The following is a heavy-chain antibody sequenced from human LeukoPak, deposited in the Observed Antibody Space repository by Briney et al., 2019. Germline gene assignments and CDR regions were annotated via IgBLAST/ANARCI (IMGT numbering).Heavy chain of an antibody. CDR1: GGSISSSSYY. D-gene: IGHD2-15*01. Sequence: SETLSFTCTVSGGSISSSSYYWGWIRQPPGKGLEWIGSIYYSGSTYYNPSLKSRVTISVDTSKNQFSLKLSSVTAADTAVYYCASIQVVVVAATLNYWGQGTLVTVSS. CDR3: ASIQVVVVAATLNY. J-gene: IGHJ4*02. V-gene: IGHV4-39*01. CDR2: IYYSGST.